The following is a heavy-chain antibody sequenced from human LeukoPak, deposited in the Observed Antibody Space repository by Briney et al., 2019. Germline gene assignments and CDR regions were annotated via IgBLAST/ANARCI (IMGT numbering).Heavy chain of an antibody. J-gene: IGHJ6*02. CDR1: GFTFSSYA. CDR3: AKDFPVYYYDSSGPSYGMDV. CDR2: ISASGATT. D-gene: IGHD3-22*01. V-gene: IGHV3-23*01. Sequence: GGSLRLSCAASGFTFSSYAMSWVRQAPGKGLEWVSAISASGATTYYADSVKGRFTISRDNSKNTLYLQMNSLRAEDTAVYYCAKDFPVYYYDSSGPSYGMDVWGQGTTVTVSS.